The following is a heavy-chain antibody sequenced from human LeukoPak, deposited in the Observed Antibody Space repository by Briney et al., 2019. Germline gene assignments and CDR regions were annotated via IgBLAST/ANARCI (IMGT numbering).Heavy chain of an antibody. J-gene: IGHJ5*02. V-gene: IGHV1-69*01. CDR3: ARGVEMATIDWFDP. CDR1: GCTFTSYA. D-gene: IGHD5-24*01. Sequence: SVKVSCKASGCTFTSYAISWVRQAPGQGLEWMGGIIPIFGTANYAQKFQGRVTITADESTSTAYMELSSLRSEDTAVYYCARGVEMATIDWFDPWGQGTLVTVSS. CDR2: IIPIFGTA.